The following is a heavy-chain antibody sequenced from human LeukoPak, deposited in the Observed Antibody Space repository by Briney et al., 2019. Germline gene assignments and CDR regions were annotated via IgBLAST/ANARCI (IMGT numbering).Heavy chain of an antibody. D-gene: IGHD2/OR15-2a*01. J-gene: IGHJ3*02. V-gene: IGHV3-30*02. CDR3: AKNSPLSASDI. Sequence: DSVKGRFTISRDNSRNTLYLQMNSLRAEDTAVYYCAKNSPLSASDIWGQGTMVTVSS.